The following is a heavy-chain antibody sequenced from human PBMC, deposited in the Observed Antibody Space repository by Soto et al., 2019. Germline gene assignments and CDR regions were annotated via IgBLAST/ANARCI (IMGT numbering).Heavy chain of an antibody. Sequence: QLQLQESGPGLVKPSETLSLTCTVSGGSISSSSYYWGWIRQPPGKGLEWIGSIYYSGSTYYNPSLKSRVTISVDTSKNQFSLKLSSVTAADTAVYYCARRGTGYSSSWQIPWFDPWGQGTLVTVSS. V-gene: IGHV4-39*01. D-gene: IGHD6-13*01. CDR3: ARRGTGYSSSWQIPWFDP. CDR2: IYYSGST. J-gene: IGHJ5*02. CDR1: GGSISSSSYY.